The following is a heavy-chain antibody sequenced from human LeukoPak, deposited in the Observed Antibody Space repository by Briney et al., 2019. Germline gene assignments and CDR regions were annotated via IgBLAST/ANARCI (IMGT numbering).Heavy chain of an antibody. D-gene: IGHD2-15*01. CDR1: GFTFDDYG. CDR3: ARDRVGGDYCSGGSCYGVYFDY. Sequence: AGGSLRLSCAASGFTFDDYGMSWVRQAPGKGLEWVSGINWNGGSTGYADSVKGRFTISRDNAKNSLYLQMNSLRAEDTALYYFARDRVGGDYCSGGSCYGVYFDYWGQGTLVTVSS. CDR2: INWNGGST. V-gene: IGHV3-20*04. J-gene: IGHJ4*02.